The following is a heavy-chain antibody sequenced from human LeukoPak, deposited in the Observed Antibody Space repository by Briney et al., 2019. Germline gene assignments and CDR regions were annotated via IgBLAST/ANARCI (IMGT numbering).Heavy chain of an antibody. CDR3: ARVEQDYMDV. V-gene: IGHV1-69*04. CDR1: GGTFSSYA. CDR2: IIPILGIA. D-gene: IGHD1/OR15-1a*01. Sequence: SVKVSCKASGGTFSSYAISWVRQAPGQGLEWMGRIIPILGIANYAQKFQGRVTMTRDTSISTAYMELSRLRSDDTAVYYCARVEQDYMDVWGKGTTVTVSS. J-gene: IGHJ6*03.